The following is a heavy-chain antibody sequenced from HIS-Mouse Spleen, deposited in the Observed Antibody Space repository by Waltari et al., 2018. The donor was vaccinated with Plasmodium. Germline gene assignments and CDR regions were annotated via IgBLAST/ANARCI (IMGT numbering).Heavy chain of an antibody. V-gene: IGHV3-53*01. CDR3: ARGMKSSSSAFDI. D-gene: IGHD6-6*01. CDR1: GFTVSSNY. CDR2: IYSGGST. J-gene: IGHJ3*02. Sequence: EVQLVESGGGLIQPGGSLRLSCAASGFTVSSNYMSWVRQAPGKGLEWVSVIYSGGSTYYADSVKGRFTISRDNSKNTLYLQMNSLRAEDTAVYYCARGMKSSSSAFDIWGQGTMDTVSS.